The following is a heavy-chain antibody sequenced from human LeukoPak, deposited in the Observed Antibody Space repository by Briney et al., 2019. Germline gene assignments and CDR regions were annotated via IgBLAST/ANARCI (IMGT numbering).Heavy chain of an antibody. CDR2: ISYDGSNK. D-gene: IGHD3-9*01. CDR1: GFTFRSYA. J-gene: IGHJ4*02. V-gene: IGHV3-30*04. CDR3: ARDRRYDILTGYYWWESDY. Sequence: GGSLRLSCAASGFTFRSYAMHWVRQAPGKGLEWVAVISYDGSNKYYADSVKGRFTISRDNSKNTLYLQMNSLRAEDTAVYYCARDRRYDILTGYYWWESDYWGQGTLVTVSS.